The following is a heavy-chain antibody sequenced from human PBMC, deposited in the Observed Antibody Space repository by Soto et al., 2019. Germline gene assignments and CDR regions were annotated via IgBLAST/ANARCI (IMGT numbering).Heavy chain of an antibody. CDR2: ISPNGGST. Sequence: GGSLRLSCAASGFTFSSYAIHWVRQAPGKGLEYVSSISPNGGSTDYADSVKGRFAISRDNSKNTVYLQTSSLRAEDTAVYYCVKGEYYYDSGAYYPFDYWGQGTLVTVSS. D-gene: IGHD3-22*01. CDR1: GFTFSSYA. V-gene: IGHV3-64D*06. CDR3: VKGEYYYDSGAYYPFDY. J-gene: IGHJ4*02.